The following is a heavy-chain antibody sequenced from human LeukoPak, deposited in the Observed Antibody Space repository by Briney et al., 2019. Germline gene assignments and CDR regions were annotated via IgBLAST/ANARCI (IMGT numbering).Heavy chain of an antibody. CDR1: NGSISSSNYY. V-gene: IGHV4-61*05. Sequence: SETLSLTCTVSNGSISSSNYYWGWIRQPPGKGLEWIGYIYYSGSTNYNPSLKSRVTISVDTSKNQFSLKLSSVTAADTAVYYCARASIRYFDWLLMIDAFDIWGQGTMVTVSS. J-gene: IGHJ3*02. CDR3: ARASIRYFDWLLMIDAFDI. CDR2: IYYSGST. D-gene: IGHD3-9*01.